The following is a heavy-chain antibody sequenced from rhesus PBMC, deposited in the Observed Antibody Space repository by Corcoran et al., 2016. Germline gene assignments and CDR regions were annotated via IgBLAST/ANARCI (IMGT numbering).Heavy chain of an antibody. D-gene: IGHD6-37*01. Sequence: EVQLVESGGGLVQPGGSLRLSCAVSGFTFRNYWMSWVRQAGGKGLDWVAFIKNKAEGGATAYAESVKGRFTISRDDSKNTLYLQMSSLNTEDTAVYYCTRDLRGGGYWGQGVLVTVSS. CDR1: GFTFRNYW. J-gene: IGHJ4*01. CDR2: IKNKAEGGAT. V-gene: IGHV3-16*02. CDR3: TRDLRGGGY.